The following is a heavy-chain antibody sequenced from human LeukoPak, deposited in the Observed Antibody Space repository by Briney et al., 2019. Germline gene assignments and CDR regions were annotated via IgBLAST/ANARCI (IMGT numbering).Heavy chain of an antibody. CDR1: GFTFAAYA. CDR2: ITDSGVLT. Sequence: PGGSLRLSCAASGFTFAAYAMSWVRQAPGKGLDWVATITDSGVLTFYADSVKGRFSISRDNSRNTVYLQMNSLRVEGTAVYYCAKDYCGGGRCDEIPIDYWGQGTLVTVSS. J-gene: IGHJ4*02. V-gene: IGHV3-23*01. CDR3: AKDYCGGGRCDEIPIDY. D-gene: IGHD2-21*01.